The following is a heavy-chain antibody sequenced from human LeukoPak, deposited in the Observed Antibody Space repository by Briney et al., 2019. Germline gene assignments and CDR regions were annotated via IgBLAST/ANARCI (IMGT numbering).Heavy chain of an antibody. Sequence: PGRSLRLSCAASGFTFSSYAMHWVRQAPGKGLEWVAVISYDGSNKYYADSVKGRFTISRDNSKNTLYLQMNSLRAEDTAVYYCARSPGIAVAADYWGQGTLVTVSS. J-gene: IGHJ4*02. CDR2: ISYDGSNK. CDR3: ARSPGIAVAADY. CDR1: GFTFSSYA. V-gene: IGHV3-30*04. D-gene: IGHD6-19*01.